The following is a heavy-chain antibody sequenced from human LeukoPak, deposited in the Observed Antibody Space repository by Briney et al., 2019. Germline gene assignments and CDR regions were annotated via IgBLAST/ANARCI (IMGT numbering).Heavy chain of an antibody. V-gene: IGHV1-69*13. Sequence: SVKVACKASGGTFSTYAISWVRQAPGQGLEWMGGIIPVFGTANYAQKFQGRVTITADESTSTAYMELSSLRSEYTAVFYCARDRVVGLGIDNAFDIWGHGTMVTVSS. J-gene: IGHJ3*02. CDR1: GGTFSTYA. CDR3: ARDRVVGLGIDNAFDI. CDR2: IIPVFGTA. D-gene: IGHD2-15*01.